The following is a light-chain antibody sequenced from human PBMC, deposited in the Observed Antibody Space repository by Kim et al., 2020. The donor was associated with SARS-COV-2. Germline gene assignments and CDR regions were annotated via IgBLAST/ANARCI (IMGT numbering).Light chain of an antibody. CDR1: SLRSYY. Sequence: VAFGQTVRITCQGDSLRSYYATWYQQKPGQAPIVVIYGKNNRPSGIPDLFSGSSSGDTASLTITGTQVGDEADYYCNSRGSNDNVLFGGGTQLTVL. V-gene: IGLV3-19*01. CDR2: GKN. CDR3: NSRGSNDNVL. J-gene: IGLJ2*01.